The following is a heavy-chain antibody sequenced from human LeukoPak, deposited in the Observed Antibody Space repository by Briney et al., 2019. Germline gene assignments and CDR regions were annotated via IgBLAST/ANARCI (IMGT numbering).Heavy chain of an antibody. CDR3: ARDRVSSYYFDY. CDR2: IYHSGIT. Sequence: SETLSLTCAVSGHSISSGHYWGWIRQPPGRGLEWIGSIYHSGITYYNPSLKSRVPISVDTSKNQSSLKLGSVTAANTAVFYCARDRVSSYYFDYWGQGTLVTVSS. J-gene: IGHJ4*02. V-gene: IGHV4-38-2*02. CDR1: GHSISSGHY. D-gene: IGHD6-13*01.